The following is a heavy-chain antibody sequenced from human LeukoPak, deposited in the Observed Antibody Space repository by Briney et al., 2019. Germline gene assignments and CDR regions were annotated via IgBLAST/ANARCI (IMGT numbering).Heavy chain of an antibody. J-gene: IGHJ3*02. CDR1: GLTFSNFA. CDR2: LSASGGGT. V-gene: IGHV3-23*01. D-gene: IGHD5-18*01. CDR3: ATVLHTSMTTWAAFDT. Sequence: GGSLRHSGAPSGLTFSNFAMTWVRQTPGKGLEWVSALSASGGGTFYAPSVKGRFTISRDNSKNTVSLQMNSLRAEATALYYCATVLHTSMTTWAAFDTWGQGTMVTVSS.